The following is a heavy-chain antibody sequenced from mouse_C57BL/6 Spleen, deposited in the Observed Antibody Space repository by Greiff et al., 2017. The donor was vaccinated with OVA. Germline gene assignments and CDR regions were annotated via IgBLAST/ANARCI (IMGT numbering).Heavy chain of an antibody. J-gene: IGHJ3*01. CDR1: GYTFTDYY. D-gene: IGHD1-1*02. CDR2: IYPGSGNT. V-gene: IGHV1-76*01. Sequence: QVQLKQSGAELVRPGASVKLSCKASGYTFTDYYINWVKQRPGQGLEWIARIYPGSGNTYYNEKFKGKATLTAEKSSSTAYMQLSSLTSEDSAVYFCARSEAMGAWFAYWGQGTLVTVSA. CDR3: ARSEAMGAWFAY.